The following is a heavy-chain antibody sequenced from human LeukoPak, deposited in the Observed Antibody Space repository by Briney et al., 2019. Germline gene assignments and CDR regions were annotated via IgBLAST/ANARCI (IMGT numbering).Heavy chain of an antibody. D-gene: IGHD3-22*01. CDR2: IYTSGST. J-gene: IGHJ5*02. CDR1: SGSISSYY. CDR3: ARVRYYDSSGYSVWFDP. Sequence: SETLSLTCTVSSGSISSYYWSWIRQPAGKGLEWIGRIYTSGSTNYNPSLKSRVTMSVDTSKNQFSLKLSSVTAADTAVYYCARVRYYDSSGYSVWFDPWGQGTLVTVSS. V-gene: IGHV4-4*07.